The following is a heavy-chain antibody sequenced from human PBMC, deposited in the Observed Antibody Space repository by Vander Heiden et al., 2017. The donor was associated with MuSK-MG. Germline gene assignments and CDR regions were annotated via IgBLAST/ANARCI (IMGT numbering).Heavy chain of an antibody. D-gene: IGHD5-12*01. CDR2: INSDGSTT. V-gene: IGHV3-74*01. J-gene: IGHJ2*01. CDR3: ARSRGDGYNFDWFFDL. Sequence: EVQLVESGGGLVQPGGSLRLSCAASGFTFSNYWMHWVRQTPGKGLVWVSLINSDGSTTTYADSVKGRFTISRDNAKNTLYLQMNSLRAEDTAMYYCARSRGDGYNFDWFFDLWCRGTLVTVSS. CDR1: GFTFSNYW.